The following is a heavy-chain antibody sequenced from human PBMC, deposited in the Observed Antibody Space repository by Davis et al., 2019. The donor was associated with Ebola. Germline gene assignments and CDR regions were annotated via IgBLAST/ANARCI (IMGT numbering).Heavy chain of an antibody. V-gene: IGHV4-39*01. CDR2: IYYSGST. CDR1: GGSISSSSYS. CDR3: ARYPGIAAAGTGYYYGMDV. J-gene: IGHJ6*02. Sequence: GSLRLSCTVSGGSISSSSYSWGWIRQPPGKGLEWIGTIYYSGSTYYNPSRKSRVTISVDTSKNQVSLKLSSVTAADTDVYYCARYPGIAAAGTGYYYGMDVWGQGTTVTVSS. D-gene: IGHD6-13*01.